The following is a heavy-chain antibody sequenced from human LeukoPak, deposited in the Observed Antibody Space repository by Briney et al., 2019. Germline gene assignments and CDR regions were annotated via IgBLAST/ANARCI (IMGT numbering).Heavy chain of an antibody. CDR1: GGSISNYY. CDR2: IYYSGTT. J-gene: IGHJ6*03. D-gene: IGHD2/OR15-2a*01. V-gene: IGHV4-59*12. CDR3: ARVEYYYQYMDV. Sequence: SETLSLTCTVSGGSISNYYWNWIRQPPGKGLELIGYIYYSGTTNYNPSLKSRVTISVDTSKNQFSLKLSSVTAADTAVYYCARVEYYYQYMDVWGKGTTVTVSS.